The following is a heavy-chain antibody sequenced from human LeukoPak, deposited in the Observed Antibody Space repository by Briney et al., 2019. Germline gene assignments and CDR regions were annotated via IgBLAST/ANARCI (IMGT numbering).Heavy chain of an antibody. CDR1: GFTFSSYG. CDR3: AKDSLIYDFWSGPDY. D-gene: IGHD3-3*01. Sequence: GRSLRLSCAASGFTFSSYGMHWVRQAPGMGLEWVAVISYDGSNKYYADSVKGRFTISRDNSKNTLYLQMNSLRAEDTAVYYCAKDSLIYDFWSGPDYWGQGTLVTVSS. CDR2: ISYDGSNK. J-gene: IGHJ4*02. V-gene: IGHV3-30*18.